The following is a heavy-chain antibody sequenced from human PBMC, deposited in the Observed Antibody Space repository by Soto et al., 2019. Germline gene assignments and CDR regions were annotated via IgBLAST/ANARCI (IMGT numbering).Heavy chain of an antibody. CDR1: GGHISSYY. Sequence: PETLPLTCTVSGGHISSYYRSWIRQPPGKGLEWIGYIYSSGSTNYNPSLKSRVTISVDTSKNQFSLKLSSVTAADTAVYYCARASPYSSGWDNWFDPWGQGTLVTVS. D-gene: IGHD6-19*01. CDR2: IYSSGST. J-gene: IGHJ5*02. V-gene: IGHV4-59*01. CDR3: ARASPYSSGWDNWFDP.